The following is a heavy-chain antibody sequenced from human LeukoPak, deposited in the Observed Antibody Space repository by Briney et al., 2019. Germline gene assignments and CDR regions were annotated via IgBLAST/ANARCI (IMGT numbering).Heavy chain of an antibody. J-gene: IGHJ4*02. CDR3: ARRPVPGIAVAVNDY. Sequence: ASVKVSCKASGYTFTSYGISWVRQAPGQGLEWMGWISGYNGNTKYAQKLQGRVTMTRNTSISTAYMELSSLRSEDTAVYYCARRPVPGIAVAVNDYWGQGTLVTVSS. CDR2: ISGYNGNT. V-gene: IGHV1-18*01. CDR1: GYTFTSYG. D-gene: IGHD6-19*01.